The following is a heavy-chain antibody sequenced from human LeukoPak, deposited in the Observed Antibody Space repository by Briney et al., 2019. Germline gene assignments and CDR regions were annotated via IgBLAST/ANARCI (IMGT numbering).Heavy chain of an antibody. J-gene: IGHJ4*02. CDR3: ARVGVVGAPLPNSFDY. D-gene: IGHD1-26*01. V-gene: IGHV1-18*01. Sequence: ASVKVSCKASGYTFTNYGISWVRQAPGQGLEWMGWISTYNGNSNYAQKLQDRVTMTTDTSTTTAYMDLRSLRSDDTAVYYCARVGVVGAPLPNSFDYWGQGTLVTVSS. CDR2: ISTYNGNS. CDR1: GYTFTNYG.